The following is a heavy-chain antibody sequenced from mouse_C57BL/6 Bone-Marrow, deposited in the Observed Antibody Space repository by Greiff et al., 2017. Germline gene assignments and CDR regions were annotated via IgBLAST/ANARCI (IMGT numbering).Heavy chain of an antibody. CDR3: AREGGLAY. J-gene: IGHJ3*01. V-gene: IGHV1-81*01. CDR2: IYPRSGNT. CDR1: GYTFTSYG. Sequence: VKLVESGAELARPGASVKLSCKASGYTFTSYGISWVKQRTGQGLEWIGEIYPRSGNTYYNEKFKGKATLTADKSSSTAYMGLRSLTSEDSAVYFCAREGGLAYWGQGTLVTVSA.